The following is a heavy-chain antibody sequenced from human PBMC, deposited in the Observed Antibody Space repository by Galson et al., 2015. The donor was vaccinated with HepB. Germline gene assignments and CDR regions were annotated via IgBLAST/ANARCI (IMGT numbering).Heavy chain of an antibody. CDR2: INRSGST. Sequence: SETLSLTCAVYGGSFSGYYWSWIRQPPGKGLEWIGEINRSGSTNYNPSLKSRVTISVDTSKNQFSLKLSSVTAADTAVYYCASGPNTYITGDPNFDYWGQGTLVTVSS. CDR3: ASGPNTYITGDPNFDY. V-gene: IGHV4-34*01. J-gene: IGHJ4*02. D-gene: IGHD1-20*01. CDR1: GGSFSGYY.